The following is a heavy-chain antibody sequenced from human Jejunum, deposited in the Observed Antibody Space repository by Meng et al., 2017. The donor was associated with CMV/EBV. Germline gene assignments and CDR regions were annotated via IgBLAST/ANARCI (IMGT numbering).Heavy chain of an antibody. CDR1: GYTLVNDW. V-gene: IGHV5-51*01. Sequence: SGYTLVNDWIGWVRQMPGSGLEWMGIIYPGDSETRYGPSLQGQVTMSVDKSTSTAYLHWSSLKASDTATYYCVRQCNLDCYDAFDLWGQGTKVTVSS. CDR2: IYPGDSET. CDR3: VRQCNLDCYDAFDL. J-gene: IGHJ3*01. D-gene: IGHD3/OR15-3a*01.